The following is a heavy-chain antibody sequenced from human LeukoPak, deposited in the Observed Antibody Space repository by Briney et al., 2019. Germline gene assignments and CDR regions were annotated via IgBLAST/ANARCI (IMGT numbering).Heavy chain of an antibody. Sequence: GGSLRLSCAASGFTFDDYATHWVRQAPGKGLEWVSGISWNSGSIGYADSVKGRFTISRDNAKNSLYLQMNSLRAEDTALYYCARRRGFVAVAGTEPFDYWGQGTLVTVSS. D-gene: IGHD6-19*01. V-gene: IGHV3-9*01. J-gene: IGHJ4*02. CDR1: GFTFDDYA. CDR3: ARRRGFVAVAGTEPFDY. CDR2: ISWNSGSI.